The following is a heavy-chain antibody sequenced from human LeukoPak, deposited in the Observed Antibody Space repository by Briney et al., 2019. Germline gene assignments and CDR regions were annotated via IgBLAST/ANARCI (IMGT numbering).Heavy chain of an antibody. J-gene: IGHJ6*02. CDR3: ARVHSPIRRFLEWSLGSYYYYGMDV. V-gene: IGHV4-59*01. Sequence: SETLSLTCTVSGGSISSYYWSWIRQPPGKGLEWIGYIYYSGSTNYNPSLKSRVTISVDTSKNQFSLKLSSVTAADTAVYYCARVHSPIRRFLEWSLGSYYYYGMDVWGQGTMVTVSS. D-gene: IGHD3-3*01. CDR2: IYYSGST. CDR1: GGSISSYY.